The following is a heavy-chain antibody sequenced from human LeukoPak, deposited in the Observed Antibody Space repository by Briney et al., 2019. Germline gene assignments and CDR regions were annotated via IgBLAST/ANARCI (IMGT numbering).Heavy chain of an antibody. Sequence: GGSLKLSCAASGFTLSSYAMSWVRQAPGKGLEWVSAISGSGGNTYYADSVKGRFTISRDKSKNTPFLQMNSLRAEDTAVYYCAKMSYGVYSDVDFWGQGTLVTVSS. CDR1: GFTLSSYA. CDR3: AKMSYGVYSDVDF. J-gene: IGHJ4*02. D-gene: IGHD2-8*01. CDR2: ISGSGGNT. V-gene: IGHV3-23*01.